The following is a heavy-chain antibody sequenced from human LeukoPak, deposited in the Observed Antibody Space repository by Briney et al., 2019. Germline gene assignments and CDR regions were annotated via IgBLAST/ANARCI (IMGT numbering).Heavy chain of an antibody. J-gene: IGHJ4*02. CDR3: ATDHYDSSGYYFGDGY. D-gene: IGHD3-22*01. Sequence: GGSLGLSCAASGFXFSSYSINWVRQAPGKGLEWVSSISSSSSYIYYADSVKGRFNISRDNAKNSLYLQMNSLRAEDTAVYYCATDHYDSSGYYFGDGYWGQGTLVTVSS. V-gene: IGHV3-21*01. CDR1: GFXFSSYS. CDR2: ISSSSSYI.